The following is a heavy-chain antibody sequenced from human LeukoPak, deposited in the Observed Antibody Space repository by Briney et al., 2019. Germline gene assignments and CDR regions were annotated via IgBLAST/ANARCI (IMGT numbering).Heavy chain of an antibody. D-gene: IGHD3-3*01. CDR2: INHSGST. V-gene: IGHV4-34*01. J-gene: IGHJ6*03. CDR3: ARNRRITIFGVGYYYYYMDV. Sequence: PSETLSLTCAVYGGSFSGYYWSWIRQPPGKGLEWIGEINHSGSTNYNPSLKSRVTISVDTSKNQFSLKLSSVTAADTAVYYCARNRRITIFGVGYYYYYMDVWGKGTTVTASS. CDR1: GGSFSGYY.